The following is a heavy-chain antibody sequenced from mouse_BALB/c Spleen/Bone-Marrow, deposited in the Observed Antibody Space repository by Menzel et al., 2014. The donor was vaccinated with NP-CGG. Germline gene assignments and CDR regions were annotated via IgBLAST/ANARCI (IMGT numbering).Heavy chain of an antibody. CDR2: INPSTGYA. CDR3: ARDY. Sequence: VQLQQSEPELAKPAASVKMSCKASGYTLTDTWIHWIKQRPGQGLEWIGYINPSTGYAEYNQNFKDKATLTVDKSSSTAYMQLSSLTSEDSAVYYCARDYWGQGTTLTVSS. CDR1: GYTLTDTW. V-gene: IGHV1-7*01. J-gene: IGHJ2*01.